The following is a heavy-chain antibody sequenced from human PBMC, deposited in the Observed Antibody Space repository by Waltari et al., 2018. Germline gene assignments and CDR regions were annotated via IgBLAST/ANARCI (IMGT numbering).Heavy chain of an antibody. D-gene: IGHD3-10*01. J-gene: IGHJ4*02. CDR3: ARDFWYYYGSGAYDY. Sequence: QVQLQESGPGLVKPSETLSLTCAVSGYSISSGYYWGWIRQPPGKGLEWIGSIYHSGSTYYNPSLKSRVTISVDTSKNQFSLKLSSVTAADTAVYYCARDFWYYYGSGAYDYWGQGTLVTVSS. CDR2: IYHSGST. CDR1: GYSISSGYY. V-gene: IGHV4-38-2*02.